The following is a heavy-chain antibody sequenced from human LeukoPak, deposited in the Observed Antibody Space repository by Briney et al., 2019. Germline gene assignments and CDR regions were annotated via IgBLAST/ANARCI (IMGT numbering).Heavy chain of an antibody. CDR1: GVSFNNYY. CDR2: INHSGYT. V-gene: IGHV4-34*01. Sequence: SETLSLTCTVSGVSFNNYYWSWVRQTPGKGLEWIGEINHSGYTNDSPSLKSRVTLSIDTSRKQFSLNLRSVTVADTGIYYCTRMTTGHDYWGQGTLVTVSS. J-gene: IGHJ4*02. D-gene: IGHD4-17*01. CDR3: TRMTTGHDY.